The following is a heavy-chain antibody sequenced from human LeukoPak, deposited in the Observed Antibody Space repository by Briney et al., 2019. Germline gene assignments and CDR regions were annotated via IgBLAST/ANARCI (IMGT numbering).Heavy chain of an antibody. D-gene: IGHD3-10*01. Sequence: GGSLRLSCAASGFTFSSYGMHWVRQAPGKGLEWVAFIRYDGSNKYHADSVKGRFTISRDNSKNTLYLQMNSLRAEDTAVYYCAKDSDYYYGSGSEFDYWGQGTLVTVSS. J-gene: IGHJ4*02. CDR3: AKDSDYYYGSGSEFDY. V-gene: IGHV3-30*02. CDR2: IRYDGSNK. CDR1: GFTFSSYG.